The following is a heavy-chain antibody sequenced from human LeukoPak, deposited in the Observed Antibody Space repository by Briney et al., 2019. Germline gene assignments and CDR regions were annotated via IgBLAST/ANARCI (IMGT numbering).Heavy chain of an antibody. CDR3: ARGFGRP. Sequence: PGGSLRLSCEGSAFIFSGHWMNWVRQTPGKGLEWVANIKQDGSEKYYVDSVKGRFTISRDNAKNSLYLQMNSLRAEDTAVYYCARGFGRPWGQGTLVTVSS. D-gene: IGHD3-10*01. CDR1: AFIFSGHW. J-gene: IGHJ4*01. CDR2: IKQDGSEK. V-gene: IGHV3-7*03.